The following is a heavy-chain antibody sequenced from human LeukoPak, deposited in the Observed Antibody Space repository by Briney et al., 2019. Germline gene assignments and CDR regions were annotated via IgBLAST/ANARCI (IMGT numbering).Heavy chain of an antibody. D-gene: IGHD6-6*01. CDR2: IYYSGST. Sequence: SQTLPLTCTVSGGSISSGDYYWSWIRQPPGKGLEWIGYIYYSGSTYYNPSLKSRVTISVDTSKNQFSLKLSSVTAADTAVYYCARGEVSHPFFDYWGQGTLVTVSS. J-gene: IGHJ4*02. CDR3: ARGEVSHPFFDY. CDR1: GGSISSGDYY. V-gene: IGHV4-30-4*01.